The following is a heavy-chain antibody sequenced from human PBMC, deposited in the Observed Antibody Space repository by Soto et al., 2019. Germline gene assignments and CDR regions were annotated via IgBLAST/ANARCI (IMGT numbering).Heavy chain of an antibody. J-gene: IGHJ6*02. Sequence: QPGGSLRLSCAASGFTFSSYAMHWVRQAPGKGLEWVAAISYDGSNKYYADSVKGRFTISRDNSKNTLYLQMNSLRAEDTAVYYCARGPMGSGYYKAYYYYGMDVWGQGTTVTVSS. CDR1: GFTFSSYA. D-gene: IGHD3-3*01. V-gene: IGHV3-30-3*01. CDR3: ARGPMGSGYYKAYYYYGMDV. CDR2: ISYDGSNK.